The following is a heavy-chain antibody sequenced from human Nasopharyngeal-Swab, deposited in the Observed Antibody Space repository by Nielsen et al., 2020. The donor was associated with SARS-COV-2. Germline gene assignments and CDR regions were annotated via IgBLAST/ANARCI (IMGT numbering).Heavy chain of an antibody. J-gene: IGHJ3*02. D-gene: IGHD5-24*01. CDR2: ISGSGGST. V-gene: IGHV3-23*01. CDR3: AKSKGMADAFDI. Sequence: GGSLRLSCAASGFTFSSYAMSWVRPAPGKGLEWVSAISGSGGSTYYADSVKGRFTISRDNSKNTLYLQMNSLRAEDTAVYYCAKSKGMADAFDIWGQGTMVTVSS. CDR1: GFTFSSYA.